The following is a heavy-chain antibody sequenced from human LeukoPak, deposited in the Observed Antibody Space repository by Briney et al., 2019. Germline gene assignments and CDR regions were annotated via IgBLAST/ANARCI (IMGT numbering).Heavy chain of an antibody. J-gene: IGHJ6*02. Sequence: SETLSLTCTVSGGSISSGGYSWCWIRQHPGKGLEWIGYIYYSGSTYYNPSLKSRVTISVDTSKNQFSLKLSSVTAADTAVYDCARSGDGDPYYYYYYGMDVWGQGTTVTVSS. V-gene: IGHV4-31*03. CDR3: ARSGDGDPYYYYYYGMDV. CDR1: GGSISSGGYS. D-gene: IGHD4-17*01. CDR2: IYYSGST.